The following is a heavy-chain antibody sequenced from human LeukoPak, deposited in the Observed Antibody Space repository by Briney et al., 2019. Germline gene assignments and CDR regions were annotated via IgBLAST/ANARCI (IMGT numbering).Heavy chain of an antibody. CDR3: AKGERFLEWLLLDY. CDR1: GFTFDDYA. V-gene: IGHV3-9*03. CDR2: ISWNSGSI. Sequence: PGGSLRLSCAASGFTFDDYAMHWVRQAPGKGLEWVSGISWNSGSIGYADSVKGRFTISRDNAKNSLYLQMNSLRAEDMALYYCAKGERFLEWLLLDYWGQGTLVTVSS. D-gene: IGHD3-3*01. J-gene: IGHJ4*02.